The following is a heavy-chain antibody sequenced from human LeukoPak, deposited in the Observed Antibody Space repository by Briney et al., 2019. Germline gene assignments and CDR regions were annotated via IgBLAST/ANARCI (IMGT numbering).Heavy chain of an antibody. CDR2: INPTGGST. CDR3: ARTAARRFDY. D-gene: IGHD6-6*01. J-gene: IGHJ4*02. CDR1: GYTFPSYF. V-gene: IGHV1-46*01. Sequence: GASVRVSCKASGYTFPSYFMHWVRQAPGQGLEWMGLINPTGGSTTYAQKFQGRVTMTRDTSTSTVYMELSSLSSDDTAVYYCARTAARRFDYWGQGTLVTVSS.